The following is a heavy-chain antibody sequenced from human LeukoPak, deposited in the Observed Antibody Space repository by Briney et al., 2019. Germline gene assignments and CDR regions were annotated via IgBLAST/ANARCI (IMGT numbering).Heavy chain of an antibody. Sequence: GGSLRLSCAASGFDFSTYAINWVRQAPGKGLEWVSSISTMSNYIFYGDTVKGRFTISRDNAKNSVYLQMNSLRPEDTAVYYCSRDRLGGLDYWGQGTLVAVSS. D-gene: IGHD5-12*01. CDR2: ISTMSNYI. CDR1: GFDFSTYA. CDR3: SRDRLGGLDY. V-gene: IGHV3-21*01. J-gene: IGHJ4*02.